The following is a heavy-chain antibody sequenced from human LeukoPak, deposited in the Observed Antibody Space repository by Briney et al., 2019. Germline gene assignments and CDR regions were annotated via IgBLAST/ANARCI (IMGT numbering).Heavy chain of an antibody. Sequence: PGRSLGLSCAASGFTFSSYGMHWVRQAPGKGLEWVAVIWYDGSNKYYADSVKGRFTISRDNSKNTLYLQMNSLRAEDTAVYYCARGDSSSWNNYFDYWGQGTLVTVSS. V-gene: IGHV3-33*01. J-gene: IGHJ4*02. CDR2: IWYDGSNK. D-gene: IGHD6-13*01. CDR3: ARGDSSSWNNYFDY. CDR1: GFTFSSYG.